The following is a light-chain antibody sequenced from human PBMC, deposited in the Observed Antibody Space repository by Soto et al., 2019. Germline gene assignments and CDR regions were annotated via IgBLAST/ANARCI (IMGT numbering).Light chain of an antibody. CDR1: SSDVGGYNY. CDR3: YSYTSSSTYV. Sequence: QSVLTQPASVSGSPGQSITISCTGTSSDVGGYNYVSWYQQHPAKAPKVMIYDVSNRPSGVSNRFSGSKPGNTASLTISGLQAEDEADYYCYSYTSSSTYVFGTGTKLTVL. V-gene: IGLV2-14*03. J-gene: IGLJ1*01. CDR2: DVS.